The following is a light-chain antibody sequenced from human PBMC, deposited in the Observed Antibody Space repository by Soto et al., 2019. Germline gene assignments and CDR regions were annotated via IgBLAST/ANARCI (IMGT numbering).Light chain of an antibody. V-gene: IGLV7-46*01. CDR1: TGAVTSGHY. CDR2: DTS. J-gene: IGLJ7*01. CDR3: LLSYSRDHAV. Sequence: QAVVTQEPSLTVSPGGTVTLTCGSSTGAVTSGHYPYWFQQKPGQAPRTLIYDTSNKHSWTPARFSGSLLGGKAALTLSGAQPEDEAEYYCLLSYSRDHAVFGGGTQPTVL.